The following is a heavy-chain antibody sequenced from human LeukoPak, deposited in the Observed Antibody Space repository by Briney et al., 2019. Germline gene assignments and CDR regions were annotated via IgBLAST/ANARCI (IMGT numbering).Heavy chain of an antibody. CDR2: ISYDGSNK. V-gene: IGHV3-30-3*01. CDR3: ARDLNDYYGSGSSYNWFDP. J-gene: IGHJ5*02. Sequence: GGSLRLSCAASGFTFSSYAMHWVRQAPGKGLEWVAVISYDGSNKYYADSVKGRFTISRDNSKNTLYLQMNSLRAEDTAVYYCARDLNDYYGSGSSYNWFDPWGQGTLVTVSS. CDR1: GFTFSSYA. D-gene: IGHD3-10*01.